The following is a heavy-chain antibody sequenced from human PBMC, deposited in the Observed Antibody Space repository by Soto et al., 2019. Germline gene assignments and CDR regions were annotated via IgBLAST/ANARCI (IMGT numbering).Heavy chain of an antibody. V-gene: IGHV5-51*01. J-gene: IGHJ6*02. Sequence: GESLKISCKGSGYTFTDYWIGWVRQLTGTGLEWMGIIYPGDSDTRYSPSFQSHVTITVDKSTNTAYLQWNTLRASDNAMYYCARXISNFRYYXYAMDVWGQGTTVTVSS. D-gene: IGHD4-4*01. CDR1: GYTFTDYW. CDR2: IYPGDSDT. CDR3: ARXISNFRYYXYAMDV.